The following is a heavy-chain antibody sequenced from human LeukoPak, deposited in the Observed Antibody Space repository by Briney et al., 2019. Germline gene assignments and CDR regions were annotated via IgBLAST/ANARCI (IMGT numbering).Heavy chain of an antibody. CDR1: GGSFSGYY. V-gene: IGHV4-34*01. Sequence: PSETLSLTCAVYGGSFSGYYWSWIRQPPVEGLEWIGEINHSGSTNYNPSLKSRVTISVDTSKNQFSLKLSSVTAADTAVYYCARGVRPPRHWFDPWGQGTLVTVSS. D-gene: IGHD6-6*01. CDR2: INHSGST. J-gene: IGHJ5*02. CDR3: ARGVRPPRHWFDP.